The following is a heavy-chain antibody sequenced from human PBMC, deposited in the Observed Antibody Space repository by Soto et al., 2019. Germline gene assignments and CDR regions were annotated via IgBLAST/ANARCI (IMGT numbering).Heavy chain of an antibody. J-gene: IGHJ6*02. V-gene: IGHV1-69*02. Sequence: QVQLVQSGAEVKKPGSSVKVSCKASGGTFSSYTISWVRQAPGQGLEWMGRIIPILGIANYAQKFQGRVTITADKSTSTGYMELSSLRSEDTAVYYCASFNYDILTGLYGMDVWGQGTTVTVSS. D-gene: IGHD3-9*01. CDR1: GGTFSSYT. CDR2: IIPILGIA. CDR3: ASFNYDILTGLYGMDV.